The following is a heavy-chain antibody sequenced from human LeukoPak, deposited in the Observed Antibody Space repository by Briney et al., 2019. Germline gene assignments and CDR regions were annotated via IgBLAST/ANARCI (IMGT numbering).Heavy chain of an antibody. D-gene: IGHD3-22*01. CDR2: IKSKPDGGTT. J-gene: IGHJ4*02. V-gene: IGHV3-15*01. CDR3: TTDKVDFYNSSGYLFFDY. Sequence: GGSLRLSCAASGFTFSNGWMSWVRQAPGKGLEWVGRIKSKPDGGTTDYAAPVKGRFTISRDDSKNTLYLQMNSLQTEDTAVYYCTTDKVDFYNSSGYLFFDYWGQGTLVTVSS. CDR1: GFTFSNGW.